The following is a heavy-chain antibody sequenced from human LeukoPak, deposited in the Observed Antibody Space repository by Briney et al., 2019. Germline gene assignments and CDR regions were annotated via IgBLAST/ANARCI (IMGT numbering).Heavy chain of an antibody. CDR1: GGTFSSYA. J-gene: IGHJ4*02. CDR3: ARRLIHGDYDRSPFDY. V-gene: IGHV1-18*01. Sequence: ASVKVSCKASGGTFSSYAISWVRQAPGQGLEWMGWISTYTGNTNYAQQLQGRVTMTTDTSTSTAYMELRSLRSDDTAVYYCARRLIHGDYDRSPFDYWGQGTLVTVSS. CDR2: ISTYTGNT. D-gene: IGHD4-17*01.